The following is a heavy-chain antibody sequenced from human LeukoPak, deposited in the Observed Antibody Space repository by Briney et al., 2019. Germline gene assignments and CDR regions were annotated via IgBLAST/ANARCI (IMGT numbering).Heavy chain of an antibody. D-gene: IGHD6-6*01. V-gene: IGHV6-1*01. CDR2: TYYRSKWYN. J-gene: IGHJ5*02. CDR1: GDSVSSNSAA. Sequence: SQTLSLTCAISGDSVSSNSAAWNWIRQSPSRGLEWLGRTYYRSKWYNDYAVSVKSRITINPDTSKNQFSLKLSSVTAADTAVYYCARVVPHEYSSSSGWFDPWGQGTLVTVSS. CDR3: ARVVPHEYSSSSGWFDP.